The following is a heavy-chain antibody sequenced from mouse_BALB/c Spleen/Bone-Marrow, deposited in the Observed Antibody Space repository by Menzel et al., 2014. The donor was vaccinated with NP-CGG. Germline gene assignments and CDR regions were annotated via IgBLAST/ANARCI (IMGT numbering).Heavy chain of an antibody. CDR1: GFNIKDTY. V-gene: IGHV14-3*02. J-gene: IGHJ4*01. CDR3: AREYMYPYDYTMDY. D-gene: IGHD1-3*01. Sequence: VQLQQSGAELVNPGASVKLSCTASGFNIKDTYMHWVKLRPEQGLEWIGRIDSAKGTIKYDPKFQGKATITADTSSNTAYLQLSSLTSEDTAVYYGAREYMYPYDYTMDYWGQGTSVTASS. CDR2: IDSAKGTI.